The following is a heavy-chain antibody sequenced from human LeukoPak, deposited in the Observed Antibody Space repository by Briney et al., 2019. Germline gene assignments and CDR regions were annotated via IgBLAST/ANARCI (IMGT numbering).Heavy chain of an antibody. V-gene: IGHV4-59*01. CDR1: GGSISSYY. J-gene: IGHJ4*02. CDR3: AGSEFDWLLKFDY. D-gene: IGHD3-9*01. CDR2: IYYSGST. Sequence: SETLSLTCTVSGGSISSYYWSWIRQPPGKGLEWIGYIYYSGSTNYNPSLKSRVTISVDTSKNQFSLKLSSVTAADTAVYYCAGSEFDWLLKFDYWGQGTLVTVSS.